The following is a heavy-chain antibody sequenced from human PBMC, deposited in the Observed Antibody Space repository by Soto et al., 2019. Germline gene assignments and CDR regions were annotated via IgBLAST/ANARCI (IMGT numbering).Heavy chain of an antibody. V-gene: IGHV5-51*01. J-gene: IGHJ4*02. CDR1: GWRFTRYW. D-gene: IGHD3-9*01. Sequence: GESLKISGTGSGWRFTRYWIGWVRQMHGKGLEWMGIIYPGDSDTRYSPSFQGQVTISADKSISTAYLQWSSLKASDTAMYYCARMDPSDYDILTGPPHYWGQGTLVTVS. CDR2: IYPGDSDT. CDR3: ARMDPSDYDILTGPPHY.